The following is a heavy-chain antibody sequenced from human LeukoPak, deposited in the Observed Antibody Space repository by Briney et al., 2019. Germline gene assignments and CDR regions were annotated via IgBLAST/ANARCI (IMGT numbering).Heavy chain of an antibody. CDR2: ISYDGSKT. CDR1: GFTFSTYA. V-gene: IGHV3-30*04. CDR3: AKFEFGF. Sequence: GGSLRLSCAASGFTFSTYAMHWVRQAPGKGLEWVAVISYDGSKTYYADSVKGRFTISRDNSKNTLYLQMNSLRAGDTAVYYCAKFEFGFWGQGTLVTVSS. D-gene: IGHD3-16*01. J-gene: IGHJ4*02.